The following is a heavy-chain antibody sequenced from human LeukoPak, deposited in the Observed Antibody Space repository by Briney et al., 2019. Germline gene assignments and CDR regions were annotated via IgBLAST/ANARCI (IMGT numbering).Heavy chain of an antibody. V-gene: IGHV3-7*01. CDR2: IKQDGSEK. Sequence: GGSLRLSCAASGFTFSSYWMSWVRQAPGKGLEWVANIKQDGSEKYYVDSVKGRFTISRDNAKNSLYLQMNSLRAEDTAVYYCAREIEWELLRPYYYYYYMDVWGKGTTVTVSS. CDR1: GFTFSSYW. D-gene: IGHD1-26*01. CDR3: AREIEWELLRPYYYYYYMDV. J-gene: IGHJ6*03.